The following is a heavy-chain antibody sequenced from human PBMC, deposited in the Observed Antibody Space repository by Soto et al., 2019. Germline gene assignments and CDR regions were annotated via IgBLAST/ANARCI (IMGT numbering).Heavy chain of an antibody. CDR2: IYYSGST. D-gene: IGHD3-10*01. Sequence: SETLSLTCTVSGGSISSYYWSWIRQPPGKGLEWIGYIYYSGSTNYNPSIKSRVTISVDTSKNQFSLKLSSVTAADAAVYYCARDHDYVDYWGQGTQVTVS. CDR3: ARDHDYVDY. CDR1: GGSISSYY. V-gene: IGHV4-59*01. J-gene: IGHJ4*02.